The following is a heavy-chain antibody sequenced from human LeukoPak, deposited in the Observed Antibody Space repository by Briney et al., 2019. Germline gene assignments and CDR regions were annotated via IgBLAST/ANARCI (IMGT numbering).Heavy chain of an antibody. D-gene: IGHD3-3*01. CDR1: GFTFSSYW. V-gene: IGHV3-7*01. CDR3: ARSQAYDFWSGSPDAFDI. CDR2: IKQDGSEK. Sequence: PGGSLRLSCAASGFTFSSYWMSWVRQAPGKGLEWVANIKQDGSEKYYVDSVKGRFTISRDNAKNSLYLQMNSLRAEDTAVYYCARSQAYDFWSGSPDAFDIWGQGTMVTVSS. J-gene: IGHJ3*02.